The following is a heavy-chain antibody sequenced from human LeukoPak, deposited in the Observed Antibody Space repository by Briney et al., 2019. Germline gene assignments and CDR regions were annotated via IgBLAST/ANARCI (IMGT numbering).Heavy chain of an antibody. V-gene: IGHV3-23*01. CDR1: GFTFSNYA. CDR3: AKAHFSGYDQRTHWFDP. J-gene: IGHJ5*02. D-gene: IGHD5-12*01. CDR2: ISGSGGST. Sequence: PGGSLRLSCAASGFTFSNYAMSWVRQAPGKGLGWVSAISGSGGSTYYADSVKGRFTISRDNSKNTLYLQMNSLRAEDTAVYYCAKAHFSGYDQRTHWFDPWGQGTLVTVSS.